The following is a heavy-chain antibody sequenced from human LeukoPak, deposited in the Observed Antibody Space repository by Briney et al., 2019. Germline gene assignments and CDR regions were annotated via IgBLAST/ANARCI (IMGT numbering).Heavy chain of an antibody. D-gene: IGHD5-24*01. V-gene: IGHV4-34*01. J-gene: IGHJ2*01. CDR1: GGSFSGYY. CDR3: ARGDRRRDGYNRKWYFDL. CDR2: INHSGST. Sequence: SETLSLTCPVYGGSFSGYYWSWIRQPPRKALEWIGEINHSGSTNYNTSLKSRVIISVDASKKQFSLKLSSVTAADTAVYYCARGDRRRDGYNRKWYFDLWGRGTLVTVSS.